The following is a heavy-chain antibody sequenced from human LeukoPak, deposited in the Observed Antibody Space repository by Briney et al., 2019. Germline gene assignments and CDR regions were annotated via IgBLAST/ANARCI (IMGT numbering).Heavy chain of an antibody. V-gene: IGHV1-46*04. CDR1: GYTFTNYY. Sequence: GGSVRLSCTASGYTFTNYYMHWVRQAPGKGLEWLGLITHSGGRTLYAETVKGRVTITRDKSKSTDYIQLSSLRSEDTPVYYCARDNSVGDYAWCFDLWGQGTLVTVSS. CDR2: ITHSGGRT. CDR3: ARDNSVGDYAWCFDL. J-gene: IGHJ5*02. D-gene: IGHD2-15*01.